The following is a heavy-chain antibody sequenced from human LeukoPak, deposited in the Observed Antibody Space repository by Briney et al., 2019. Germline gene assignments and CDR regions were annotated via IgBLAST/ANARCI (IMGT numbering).Heavy chain of an antibody. J-gene: IGHJ6*02. CDR3: ATTGYYGMDV. D-gene: IGHD1-7*01. CDR1: GYTFTSYY. Sequence: GASVKVSCKASGYTFTSYYMHWVRQAPGQGLEWMGIINPSGGSTSYAQKFQGRVTMTEDISTDTAYMELSSLRSEDTAVYYCATTGYYGMDVWGQGTTVTVSS. V-gene: IGHV1-46*01. CDR2: INPSGGST.